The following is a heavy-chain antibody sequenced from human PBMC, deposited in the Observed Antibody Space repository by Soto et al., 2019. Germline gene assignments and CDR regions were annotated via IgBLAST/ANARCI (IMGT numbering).Heavy chain of an antibody. CDR2: IIPILGIA. D-gene: IGHD3-22*01. CDR1: GGALSSYT. Sequence: SVKVSCEACGGALSSYTISWVRHEPGQGLEWMGRIIPILGIANYAQKFQGRVTITADKSTSTAYMELSSLGSEDTAVYYCASGYYYDSSGYYYRYYSGMAVWGQGTTVTAS. CDR3: ASGYYYDSSGYYYRYYSGMAV. J-gene: IGHJ6*02. V-gene: IGHV1-69*02.